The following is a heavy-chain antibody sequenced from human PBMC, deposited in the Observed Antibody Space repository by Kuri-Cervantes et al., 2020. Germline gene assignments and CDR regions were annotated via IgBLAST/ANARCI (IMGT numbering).Heavy chain of an antibody. CDR1: GFTFTSSA. V-gene: IGHV1-58*01. Sequence: SVKVSCKASGFTFTSSAVQWVRQARGQRLEWIGWIVVGSGNTNYARKFQERVTITRDMSTSTAYMELSSLRSEDTAVYYCARAGYQPLLLNDAFDIWGQGTMVTVSS. CDR2: IVVGSGNT. CDR3: ARAGYQPLLLNDAFDI. D-gene: IGHD2-21*02. J-gene: IGHJ3*02.